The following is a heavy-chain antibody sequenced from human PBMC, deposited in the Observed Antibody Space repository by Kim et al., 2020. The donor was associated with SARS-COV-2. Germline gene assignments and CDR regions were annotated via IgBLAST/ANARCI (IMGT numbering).Heavy chain of an antibody. J-gene: IGHJ5*02. CDR2: IIPIFGTA. CDR1: GGTFSSYA. CDR3: AREVVVVPAAGEAWFDP. D-gene: IGHD2-2*01. V-gene: IGHV1-69*13. Sequence: SVKVSCKASGGTFSSYAISWVRQAPGQGLEWMGGIIPIFGTANYAQKFQGRVTITADESTSTAYMELSSLRSEDTAVYYCAREVVVVPAAGEAWFDPWGQGTLVTVSS.